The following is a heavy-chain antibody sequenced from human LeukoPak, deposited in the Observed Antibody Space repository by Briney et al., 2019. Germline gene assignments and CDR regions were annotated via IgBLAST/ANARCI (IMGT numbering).Heavy chain of an antibody. V-gene: IGHV3-11*04. CDR1: GFTFSDRY. CDR2: ISPDGQNI. J-gene: IGHJ4*02. D-gene: IGHD5-12*01. CDR3: VTESGWLFDY. Sequence: PGGSLRLSCAAAGFTFSDRYMSWIRLAPGKGMEWVAYISPDGQNIHYADSVKGRSTISRDNAKNSLFLQVNSLRAEDTAMYYCVTESGWLFDYWGQGTLVTVSS.